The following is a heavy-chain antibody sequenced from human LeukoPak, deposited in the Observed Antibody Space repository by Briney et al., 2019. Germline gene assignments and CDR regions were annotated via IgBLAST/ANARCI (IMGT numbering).Heavy chain of an antibody. D-gene: IGHD4-17*01. CDR2: IDPSDSYT. Sequence: GESLRISCKGSGYSFTSYWISWVRQMPGKGLEWMGRIDPSDSYTNYSPSFQGHVTISADKSISTAYLQWSSLKASDTAMYYCATQVTTGYYYYGMDVWGQGTTVTVSS. CDR1: GYSFTSYW. V-gene: IGHV5-10-1*01. CDR3: ATQVTTGYYYYGMDV. J-gene: IGHJ6*02.